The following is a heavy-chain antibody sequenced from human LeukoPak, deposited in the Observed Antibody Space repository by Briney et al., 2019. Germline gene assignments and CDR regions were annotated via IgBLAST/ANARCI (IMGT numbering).Heavy chain of an antibody. Sequence: SETLSLTCAVSGGSISSGGYSWSWIRQPPGKGLEWIGYIYHSGSTYYNPSLKSRVTISVDRSKNQFSLKLSSVTAADTAVYYCARGENYGGNSPFDYWGQGTLVTVSS. CDR2: IYHSGST. CDR1: GGSISSGGYS. D-gene: IGHD4-23*01. CDR3: ARGENYGGNSPFDY. J-gene: IGHJ4*02. V-gene: IGHV4-30-2*01.